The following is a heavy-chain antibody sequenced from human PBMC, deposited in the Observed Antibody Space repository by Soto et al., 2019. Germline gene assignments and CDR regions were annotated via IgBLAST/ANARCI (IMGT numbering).Heavy chain of an antibody. CDR3: AKASYSSGASGPQL. V-gene: IGHV3-23*01. D-gene: IGHD6-19*01. J-gene: IGHJ4*02. Sequence: LSCVVSGFTVSSTNYMSWVRQAPGKGLEWVSAISGSGGSTYYADSVKGRFTISRDNSKNTLYLQMNSLRAEDTAVYYCAKASYSSGASGPQLWGQGTLVTVSS. CDR2: ISGSGGST. CDR1: GFTVSSTNY.